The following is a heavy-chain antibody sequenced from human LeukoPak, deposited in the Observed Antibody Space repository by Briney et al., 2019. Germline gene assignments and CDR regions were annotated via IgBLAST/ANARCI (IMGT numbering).Heavy chain of an antibody. D-gene: IGHD4-23*01. V-gene: IGHV4-39*07. Sequence: SETLSLTCTVSGGSISSGSYYWSWIRQPPGKGLEWIGSIYYSGSTYYNPSLKSRVTISVDTSKNQFSLKLSSVTAADTAVYYCARESWAVVTFVGPLGWFDPWGQGTLVTVSS. CDR3: ARESWAVVTFVGPLGWFDP. CDR2: IYYSGST. CDR1: GGSISSGSYY. J-gene: IGHJ5*02.